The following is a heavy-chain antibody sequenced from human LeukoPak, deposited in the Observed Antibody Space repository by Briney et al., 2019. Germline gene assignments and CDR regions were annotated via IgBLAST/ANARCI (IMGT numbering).Heavy chain of an antibody. CDR1: GGSISSSSYY. V-gene: IGHV4-39*07. CDR3: ARVGSGWSFDY. Sequence: SETLSLTCTVSGGSISSSSYYWGWIRQPPGKGLEWIGSIHYSGSTHYNSSLKSRVTISVDTSKNKFSLKVNSVTAADTAVYYCARVGSGWSFDYWGQGTLVTVSS. CDR2: IHYSGST. J-gene: IGHJ4*02. D-gene: IGHD6-19*01.